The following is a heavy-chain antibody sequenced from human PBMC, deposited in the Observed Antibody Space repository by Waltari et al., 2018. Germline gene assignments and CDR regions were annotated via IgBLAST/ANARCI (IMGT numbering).Heavy chain of an antibody. D-gene: IGHD5-12*01. V-gene: IGHV4-34*01. CDR1: GGPFSGYY. CDR3: ARSRWLRNWFDP. Sequence: QVQLQQWGAGLLKPSETLSLTCAVYGGPFSGYYWSWIRQPPGKGLEWIGEINHSGSTNYNPSLKSRVTISVDTSKNQFSLKLSSVTAADTAVYYCARSRWLRNWFDPWGQGTLVTVSS. CDR2: INHSGST. J-gene: IGHJ5*02.